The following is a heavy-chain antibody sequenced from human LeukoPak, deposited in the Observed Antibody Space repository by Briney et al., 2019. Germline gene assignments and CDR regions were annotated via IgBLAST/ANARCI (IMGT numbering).Heavy chain of an antibody. J-gene: IGHJ3*02. D-gene: IGHD3-3*01. CDR1: GYTFTSYD. CDR3: ASTPRGYDFWSGYYLGFGNAFDI. V-gene: IGHV1-8*03. Sequence: GASVKVSCKASGYTFTSYDINWVRQATGQGLEWMGWMNPNSGNTGYAQKFQGRVTITRNTSISTAYMELSSLRSEDTAVYYCASTPRGYDFWSGYYLGFGNAFDIWGQGTMVTVSS. CDR2: MNPNSGNT.